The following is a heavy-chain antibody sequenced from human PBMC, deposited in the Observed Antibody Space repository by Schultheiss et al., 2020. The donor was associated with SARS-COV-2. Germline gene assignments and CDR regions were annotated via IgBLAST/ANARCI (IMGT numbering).Heavy chain of an antibody. CDR1: GFTFSSYA. V-gene: IGHV3-30*07. CDR3: ARDSGYGMDV. CDR2: ISYDGSNK. J-gene: IGHJ6*02. D-gene: IGHD1-26*01. Sequence: GGSLRLSCAASGFTFSSYAMHWVRQAPGKGLEWVAVISYDGSNKYYADSVKGRFTISRDNSKNSLYLQMNSLRAEDTAVYNCARDSGYGMDVWGQGTTVTVSS.